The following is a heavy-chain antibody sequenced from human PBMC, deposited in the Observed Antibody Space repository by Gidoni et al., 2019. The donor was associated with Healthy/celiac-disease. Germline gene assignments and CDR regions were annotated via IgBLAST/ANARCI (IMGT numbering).Heavy chain of an antibody. J-gene: IGHJ4*02. D-gene: IGHD4-4*01. Sequence: EVQLVESGGGLVQPGGSLRLSCAASGFTFSSYEMNWVRQAPGKGLEWVSYISSSGSTIYYADSVKGRFTISRDNAKNSLYLQMNSLRAEDTAVYYCARAQGLHRVYFDYWGQGTLVTVSS. CDR1: GFTFSSYE. V-gene: IGHV3-48*03. CDR3: ARAQGLHRVYFDY. CDR2: ISSSGSTI.